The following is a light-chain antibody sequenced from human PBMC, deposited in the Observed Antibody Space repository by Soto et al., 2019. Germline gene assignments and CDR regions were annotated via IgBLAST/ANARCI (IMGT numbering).Light chain of an antibody. CDR1: QSISSW. Sequence: DIQMTQSPSTLSASVGDRVTITCRASQSISSWLAWYQQKPGKAPILLIYDASSLESGVPSRFSGSGSGTEFTLTISSLQPDDFANYYCQEYNSYPPWTFGQGTKVEIK. CDR2: DAS. J-gene: IGKJ1*01. CDR3: QEYNSYPPWT. V-gene: IGKV1-5*01.